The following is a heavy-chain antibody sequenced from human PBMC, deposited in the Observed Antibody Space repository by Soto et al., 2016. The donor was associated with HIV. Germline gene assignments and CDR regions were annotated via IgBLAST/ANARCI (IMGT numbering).Heavy chain of an antibody. CDR2: INSRKDQT. D-gene: IGHD5-18*01. J-gene: IGHJ4*01. Sequence: QVQLVQSGPEVKKPGASVKVSCKTSGYTFRSYVISWVRQAPGQGLEWLGWINSRKDQTKYVEKLQDRVTLTADTSTATAYMELRNLRSDDTAVYYCARVGYNYGYYFDFWGHGTLVTVSS. V-gene: IGHV1-18*01. CDR1: GYTFRSYV. CDR3: ARVGYNYGYYFDF.